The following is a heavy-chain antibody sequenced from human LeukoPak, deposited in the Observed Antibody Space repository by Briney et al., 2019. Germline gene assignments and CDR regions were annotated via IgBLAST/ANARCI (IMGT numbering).Heavy chain of an antibody. J-gene: IGHJ4*02. CDR3: ARGEGYYCFDY. CDR2: IYSGGST. CDR1: RFTFSDHY. Sequence: PGGSLRLSCAASRFTFSDHYMDWVRQAPGRGLEWVSFIYSGGSTYYADSVEGRFTISRDNSKNTLYLQMNSLRAEDTAVYYCARGEGYYCFDYWGQGTLVTVSS. D-gene: IGHD3-22*01. V-gene: IGHV3-53*01.